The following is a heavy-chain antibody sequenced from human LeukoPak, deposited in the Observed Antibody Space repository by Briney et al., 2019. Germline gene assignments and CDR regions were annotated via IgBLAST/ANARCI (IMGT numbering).Heavy chain of an antibody. CDR3: ARRVAAAGRDDYFDY. Sequence: GESLKISCKASGYSFTTYWIGWVRQMPGKGLEWIGIIYPGDSDTRYSPSFQGQVTISADKSISTAYLQWSSLKASDTAMYYCARRVAAAGRDDYFDYWGQGTLVTASS. D-gene: IGHD6-13*01. CDR2: IYPGDSDT. V-gene: IGHV5-51*01. CDR1: GYSFTTYW. J-gene: IGHJ4*02.